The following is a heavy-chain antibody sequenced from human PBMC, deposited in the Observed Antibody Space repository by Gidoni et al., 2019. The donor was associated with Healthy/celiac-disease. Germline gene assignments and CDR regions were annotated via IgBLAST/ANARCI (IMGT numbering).Heavy chain of an antibody. CDR1: GFPISSSSYY. CDR2: IYYSGST. V-gene: IGHV4-39*01. CDR3: AVGLQLRAFDI. Sequence: LPLQASGPGLVNPSYTLSLTCTVSGFPISSSSYYWGWIRQPPGKGLEWIGSIYYSGSTYYNPSLKSRVTISVDTSKNQFSLKLSSVTAADTAVYYCAVGLQLRAFDIWGQGTMVTVSS. D-gene: IGHD5-12*01. J-gene: IGHJ3*02.